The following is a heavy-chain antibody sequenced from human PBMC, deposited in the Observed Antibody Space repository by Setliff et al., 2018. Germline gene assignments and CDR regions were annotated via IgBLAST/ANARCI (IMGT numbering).Heavy chain of an antibody. CDR3: ARQPEGGYYDSSGYYGMAPYYFDY. CDR1: GYSISSGYY. V-gene: IGHV4-38-2*01. Sequence: SETLSLTFAVSGYSISSGYYWGWIRQPPGKGLEWIGSIYHSGSTYYNPSLKSRVTISVDTSKNQFSLKLSSVTAADTAVYYCARQPEGGYYDSSGYYGMAPYYFDYWGQGTLITVSS. J-gene: IGHJ4*02. D-gene: IGHD3-22*01. CDR2: IYHSGST.